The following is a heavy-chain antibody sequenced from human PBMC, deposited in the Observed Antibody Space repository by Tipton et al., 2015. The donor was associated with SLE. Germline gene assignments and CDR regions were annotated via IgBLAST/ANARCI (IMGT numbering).Heavy chain of an antibody. CDR2: VSSGSSYK. CDR1: GFTFSSYS. D-gene: IGHD6-13*01. V-gene: IGHV3-21*03. CDR3: VRGRGASTWDAFDV. J-gene: IGHJ3*01. Sequence: GSLRLSCAASGFTFSSYSMNWVRQAPGKGLEWVSSVSSGSSYKYFADSVRGRFTISRDNVNNLLYLQMNSLRPEDTSVYYCVRGRGASTWDAFDVWGQGTMVTVSS.